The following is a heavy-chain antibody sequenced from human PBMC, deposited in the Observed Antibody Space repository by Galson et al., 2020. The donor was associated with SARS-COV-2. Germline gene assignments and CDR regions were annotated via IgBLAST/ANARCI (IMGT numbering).Heavy chain of an antibody. CDR2: IDTNTGNP. V-gene: IGHV7-4-1*02. D-gene: IGHD3-10*01. Sequence: ASVKVSCKASGYTFTSYAMNWVRQAPGQGLEWMGWIDTNTGNPTYAQGFTGRFVFSLDTSVSTAYLQISSLKAEDTAVYYCASHSTLYYYGSGSYLDYWGQGTLVTVSS. CDR1: GYTFTSYA. J-gene: IGHJ4*02. CDR3: ASHSTLYYYGSGSYLDY.